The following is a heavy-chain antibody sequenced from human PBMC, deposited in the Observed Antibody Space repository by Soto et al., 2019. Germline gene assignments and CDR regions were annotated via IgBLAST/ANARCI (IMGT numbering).Heavy chain of an antibody. Sequence: GGSLRLSCAASGFTVSSNYMSWVRQAPGKGLEWVSVIYSGGSTYYADSVKGRFTISRDNSKNTLYLQMNSLRAEDTAVYYCARDRLSQRAWYYYGMDVSGQGTTVTVSS. CDR2: IYSGGST. J-gene: IGHJ6*02. D-gene: IGHD1-1*01. CDR1: GFTVSSNY. V-gene: IGHV3-66*01. CDR3: ARDRLSQRAWYYYGMDV.